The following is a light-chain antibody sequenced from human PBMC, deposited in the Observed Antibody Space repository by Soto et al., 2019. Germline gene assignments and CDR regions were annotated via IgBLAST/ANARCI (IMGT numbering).Light chain of an antibody. Sequence: QSVLTQPPSASGTPGQRVTISCSGSSSNIGSKTVIWYQQLPGTAPKLLIYSNNQRPSGVPDRFSGSKSGTSASLAISGLQSEDEADYYCAAWDDSLNGVVFGGGTKLTVL. J-gene: IGLJ2*01. V-gene: IGLV1-44*01. CDR3: AAWDDSLNGVV. CDR2: SNN. CDR1: SSNIGSKT.